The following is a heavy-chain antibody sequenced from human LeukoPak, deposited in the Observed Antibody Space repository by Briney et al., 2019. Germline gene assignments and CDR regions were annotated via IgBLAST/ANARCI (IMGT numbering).Heavy chain of an antibody. CDR3: ASLWFGESKDYYFDY. CDR1: GYTFTGYY. V-gene: IGHV1-2*02. Sequence: ASVKVSCTASGYTFTGYYMHWVRQAPGQGLEWMGWINPNSGGTNYAQKFQGRVSMTRDTSISTAYMELSRLRSNDTAVYYCASLWFGESKDYYFDYWGQGTLVTVSS. D-gene: IGHD3-10*01. J-gene: IGHJ4*02. CDR2: INPNSGGT.